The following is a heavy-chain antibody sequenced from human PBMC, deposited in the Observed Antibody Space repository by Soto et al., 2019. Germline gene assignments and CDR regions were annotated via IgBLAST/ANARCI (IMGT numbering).Heavy chain of an antibody. V-gene: IGHV3-48*01. J-gene: IGHJ5*02. CDR3: ARDYCSGGSCYSTRFDP. CDR1: GFTFSSYS. Sequence: GGSLRLSCAASGFTFSSYSMNWVRQAPGKGLEWVSYISSSSTIYYADSVKGRFTISRDNAKNSLYLQMNSLRAEDTAVYYCARDYCSGGSCYSTRFDPWGQGTLVTVSS. D-gene: IGHD2-15*01. CDR2: ISSSSTI.